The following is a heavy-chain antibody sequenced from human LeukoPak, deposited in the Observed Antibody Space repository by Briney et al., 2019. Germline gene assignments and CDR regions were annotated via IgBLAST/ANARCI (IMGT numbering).Heavy chain of an antibody. CDR2: IYSGGST. CDR3: ARELWFGKLLVDY. J-gene: IGHJ4*02. Sequence: GGSLRLSCAASGFTFSNAWMSWVRQAPGKGLEWVSVIYSGGSTYYADSVKGRFTISRDNSKNTLYLQMNSLRAEDTAVYYCARELWFGKLLVDYWGQGTLVTVSS. D-gene: IGHD3-10*01. CDR1: GFTFSNAW. V-gene: IGHV3-66*01.